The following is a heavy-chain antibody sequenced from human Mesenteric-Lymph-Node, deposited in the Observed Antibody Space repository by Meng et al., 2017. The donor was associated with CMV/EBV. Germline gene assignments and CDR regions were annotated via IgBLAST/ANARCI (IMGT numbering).Heavy chain of an antibody. V-gene: IGHV3-48*04. J-gene: IGHJ4*02. CDR2: IRGGSSTI. D-gene: IGHD6-6*01. Sequence: GGSLRLSCAASGFTFSVYSMNWLRQAPGKGLEWVSYIRGGSSTIYYADSVKGRFTISRDDARNSLYLQMSSLRVEDTAVYYCAGDPVEYSRSSGYWGQGTLVTVSS. CDR3: AGDPVEYSRSSGY. CDR1: GFTFSVYS.